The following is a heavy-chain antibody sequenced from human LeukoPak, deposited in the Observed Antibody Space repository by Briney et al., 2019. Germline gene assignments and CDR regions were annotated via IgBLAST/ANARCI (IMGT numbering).Heavy chain of an antibody. CDR3: ARQYYDFWSGYKDHYYYYMDV. CDR2: IRYDGSNK. J-gene: IGHJ6*03. D-gene: IGHD3-3*01. V-gene: IGHV3-30*02. CDR1: GFTFSSYG. Sequence: PGGSLRPSCAASGFTFSSYGMHWVRQAPGKGLEWVAFIRYDGSNKYYADSVKGRFTISRDNSKNTLYLQMNSLRAGDTAVYYCARQYYDFWSGYKDHYYYYMDVWGKGTTVTVSS.